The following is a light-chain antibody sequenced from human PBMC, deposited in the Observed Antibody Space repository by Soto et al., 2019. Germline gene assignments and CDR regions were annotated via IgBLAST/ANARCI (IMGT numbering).Light chain of an antibody. CDR3: QEYINWPSLT. Sequence: EIVLTQSPATLSLSPGERATLSCRGSQSVRSNLAWYQQKPGQGPRLLIFGASTRATNIPARFSGSGSGTEFTLTISSLQSEDFAVYYCQEYINWPSLTFGGGTKVDIK. V-gene: IGKV3-15*01. CDR2: GAS. CDR1: QSVRSN. J-gene: IGKJ4*01.